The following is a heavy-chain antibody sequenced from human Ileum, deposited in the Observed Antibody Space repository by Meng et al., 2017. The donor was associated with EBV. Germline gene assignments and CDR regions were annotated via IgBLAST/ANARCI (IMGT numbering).Heavy chain of an antibody. Sequence: QVQLVGVGGGVVQPGRSRGLSCAASGFTFGDYAMHWVRQAPGKGLEWVALVSYGGSDKLYADSVKGRFTIYKDNSDNTLFLQMNSLKPEDTAVYHCAKERRGFYAEHWGQGTLVTVSS. D-gene: IGHD1-14*01. CDR1: GFTFGDYA. CDR3: AKERRGFYAEH. CDR2: VSYGGSDK. V-gene: IGHV3-30*04. J-gene: IGHJ4*02.